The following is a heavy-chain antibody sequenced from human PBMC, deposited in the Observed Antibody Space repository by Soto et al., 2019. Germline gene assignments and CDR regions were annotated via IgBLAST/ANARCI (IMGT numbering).Heavy chain of an antibody. J-gene: IGHJ5*02. CDR3: AKKLRRQQLVHPDWFDP. CDR2: ISGSGGST. CDR1: GFTFSSYA. Sequence: HPGGSLRLSCAASGFTFSSYAMSWVRQAPGKGLEWVSAISGSGGSTYYADSVKGRFTISRDNSKNTLYLQMNSLRAEDTAVYYCAKKLRRQQLVHPDWFDPWGRGTLVTVSS. D-gene: IGHD6-13*01. V-gene: IGHV3-23*01.